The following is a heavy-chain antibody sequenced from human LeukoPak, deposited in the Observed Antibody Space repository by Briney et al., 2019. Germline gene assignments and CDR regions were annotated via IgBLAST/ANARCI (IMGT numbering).Heavy chain of an antibody. CDR3: ARLARKGSGWPKNYY. V-gene: IGHV3-48*03. CDR1: GFTFSSYE. Sequence: PGGSLRLSCAASGFTFSSYEMNWVRQAPGKGLEWVSYINSSGSTIYYADSVKGRFTISRDNAKNSLYLQMNSLRAEDTAVYYCARLARKGSGWPKNYYWGQGTLVTVSS. J-gene: IGHJ4*02. CDR2: INSSGSTI. D-gene: IGHD6-19*01.